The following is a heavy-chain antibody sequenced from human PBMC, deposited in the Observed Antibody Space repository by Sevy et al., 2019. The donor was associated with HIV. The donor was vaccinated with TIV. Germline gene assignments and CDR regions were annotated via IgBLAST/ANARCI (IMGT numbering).Heavy chain of an antibody. Sequence: GGSLRLSCAASGFTFSSYTMNWVRQAPGKGLEWVSSITGGSSYIYYAGSVKGRFTISRDNAKNSLYLQMNSLRAEETAVYYCARDGGCSSTSYHLYFDCWGQGSLVTVSS. CDR1: GFTFSSYT. V-gene: IGHV3-21*01. D-gene: IGHD2-2*01. CDR2: ITGGSSYI. J-gene: IGHJ4*02. CDR3: ARDGGCSSTSYHLYFDC.